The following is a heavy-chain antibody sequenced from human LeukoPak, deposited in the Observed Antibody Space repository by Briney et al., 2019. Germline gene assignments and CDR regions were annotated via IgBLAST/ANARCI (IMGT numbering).Heavy chain of an antibody. J-gene: IGHJ5*02. CDR2: IKEDGSEK. CDR1: GFTFSSYW. Sequence: GGSLRLSCAASGFTFSSYWMSWVRQAPGKGLEWAANIKEDGSEKYYVDSVKGRFTISRDNAKNSLYLQMNNLRAEDTALYHCATAVAAGWFDPWGQGTLVTVSS. D-gene: IGHD6-13*01. CDR3: ATAVAAGWFDP. V-gene: IGHV3-7*01.